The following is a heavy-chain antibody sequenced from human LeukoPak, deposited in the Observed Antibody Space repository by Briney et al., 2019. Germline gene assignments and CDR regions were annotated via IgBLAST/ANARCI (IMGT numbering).Heavy chain of an antibody. Sequence: ASVKVSCKASGYTFTSYGISWVRQAPGQGLEWMGWISAYNGNTNYAQKLQGRVTMTTDTSTSTAYMELRSLRSDDTAVYYCAKHGYSSGWPQVPSDYWGQGTLVTVSS. V-gene: IGHV1-18*01. D-gene: IGHD6-19*01. CDR1: GYTFTSYG. CDR3: AKHGYSSGWPQVPSDY. J-gene: IGHJ4*02. CDR2: ISAYNGNT.